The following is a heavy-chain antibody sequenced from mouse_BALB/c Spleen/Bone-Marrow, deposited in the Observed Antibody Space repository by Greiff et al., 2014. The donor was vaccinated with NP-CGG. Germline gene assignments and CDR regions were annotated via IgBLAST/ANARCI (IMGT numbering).Heavy chain of an antibody. V-gene: IGHV14-3*02. D-gene: IGHD2-4*01. CDR1: GFNIKDTY. Sequence: EVKLMESGAELVKPGASVKLSCTASGFNIKDTYMHWVKQRPEQGLEWIGRIDPANGNTKYDPKFQGKATITADTSSNTAYLQISSLTSEDTAVYYCARWGITTGFAYWGQGTLVTVSA. CDR3: ARWGITTGFAY. J-gene: IGHJ3*01. CDR2: IDPANGNT.